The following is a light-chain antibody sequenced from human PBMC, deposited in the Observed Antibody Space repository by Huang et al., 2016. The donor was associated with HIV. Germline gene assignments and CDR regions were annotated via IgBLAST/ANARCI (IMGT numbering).Light chain of an antibody. J-gene: IGKJ1*01. CDR1: QSIRSY. Sequence: EIVLTQSPATLSLSPGERATLSCRASQSIRSYLAWYQQKPGQAPRLLISDASNRATGVPARFSGSGSGTDFTLTISSLEPEDFAVYYCQQRRNWPPEGTFGQGTKVEIK. CDR2: DAS. V-gene: IGKV3-11*01. CDR3: QQRRNWPPEGT.